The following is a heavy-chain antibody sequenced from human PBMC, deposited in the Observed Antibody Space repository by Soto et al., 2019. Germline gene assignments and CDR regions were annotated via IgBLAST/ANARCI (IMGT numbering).Heavy chain of an antibody. V-gene: IGHV3-30-3*02. CDR2: ISYDGSNK. J-gene: IGHJ4*02. Sequence: GGSLRLSCAASGFTFSSYAMHWVRQAPGKGLEWVAVISYDGSNKYYADSVKGRFTISRDNSKDTLYLQMNSLRAEDTAVYYCAKYYCTISSCYFDCWGQGTPVTVSS. CDR1: GFTFSSYA. CDR3: AKYYCTISSCYFDC. D-gene: IGHD2-2*01.